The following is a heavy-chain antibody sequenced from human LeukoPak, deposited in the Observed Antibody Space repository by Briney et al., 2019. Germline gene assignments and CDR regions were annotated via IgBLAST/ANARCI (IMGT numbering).Heavy chain of an antibody. CDR2: IYPSDSLT. CDR3: ARRALTTGYFDY. J-gene: IGHJ4*02. Sequence: GESLKISCKGSGYEFTTYWIAWVRQTPGKGLEWMGIIYPSDSLTRYNPSFEGQVTMSADKSINTAYLQWSSLKASDTAIYYCARRALTTGYFDYWGQGSLVTVSS. D-gene: IGHD1-1*01. V-gene: IGHV5-51*01. CDR1: GYEFTTYW.